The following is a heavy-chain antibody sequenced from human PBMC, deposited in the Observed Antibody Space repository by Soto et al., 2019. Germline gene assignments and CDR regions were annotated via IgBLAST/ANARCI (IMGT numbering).Heavy chain of an antibody. V-gene: IGHV4-34*01. D-gene: IGHD3-9*01. J-gene: IGHJ6*03. CDR2: INHSATT. CDR1: GGSLSGYY. CDR3: ASYHYLDLWTGSRHYMDV. Sequence: QVHLEQWGAGLLNPSETLSLTCAVYGGSLSGYYWSWVRQSPGKGLEWIGEINHSATTNYNPSLKPRVTISADTSKHQFSLRLSSVTAADSAVYYCASYHYLDLWTGSRHYMDVWGRGTTVTVSS.